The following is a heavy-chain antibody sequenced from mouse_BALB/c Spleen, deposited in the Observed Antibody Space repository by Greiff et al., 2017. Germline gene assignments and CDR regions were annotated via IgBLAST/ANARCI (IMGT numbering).Heavy chain of an antibody. CDR2: ISSGGST. Sequence: EVQGVESGGGLVKPGGSLKLSCAASGFTFSSYAMSWVRQTPEKRLEWVASISSGGSTYYPDSVKGRFTISRDNARNILYLQMSSLRSEDTAMYYCARLYYGSSYDAMDYWGQGTSVTVSS. D-gene: IGHD1-1*01. CDR3: ARLYYGSSYDAMDY. CDR1: GFTFSSYA. J-gene: IGHJ4*01. V-gene: IGHV5-6-5*01.